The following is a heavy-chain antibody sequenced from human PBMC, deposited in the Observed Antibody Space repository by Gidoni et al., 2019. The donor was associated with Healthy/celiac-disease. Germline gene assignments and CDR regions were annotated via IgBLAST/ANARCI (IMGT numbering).Heavy chain of an antibody. CDR2: IFASGST. Sequence: QVQLQESGPGLVKPSQTLSLTCTVPGGSITSDSYSWSWIRQPAGKGLEWIGRIFASGSTNYNPSLKSRVTISVDTSENQFSLRLNSVTAADTAVYYCARARYSSGWYDNYFDYWGQGTLITVSS. V-gene: IGHV4-61*02. J-gene: IGHJ4*02. CDR1: GGSITSDSYS. D-gene: IGHD6-13*01. CDR3: ARARYSSGWYDNYFDY.